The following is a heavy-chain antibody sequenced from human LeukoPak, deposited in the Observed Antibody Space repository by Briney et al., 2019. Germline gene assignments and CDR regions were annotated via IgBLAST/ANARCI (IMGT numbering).Heavy chain of an antibody. CDR3: ARDGNSSGWSGWFDP. D-gene: IGHD6-19*01. Sequence: ASVKVSCKASGYTFTSYYMHWVRQAPGQGLEWMGIINPSGGSTSYAQKFQGRVTMTRDTSTSTVYMELSSLRSEDTAVYYCARDGNSSGWSGWFDPWGQGTLVTVFS. V-gene: IGHV1-46*01. CDR1: GYTFTSYY. CDR2: INPSGGST. J-gene: IGHJ5*02.